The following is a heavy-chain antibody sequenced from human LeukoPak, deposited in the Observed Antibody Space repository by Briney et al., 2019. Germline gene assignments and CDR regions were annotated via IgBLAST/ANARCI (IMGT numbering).Heavy chain of an antibody. CDR3: ARGGSSYNDEHEEFDY. J-gene: IGHJ4*02. CDR2: VSAYNGAT. Sequence: ASVKVSCKASGYTFTGYAISWVRQAPGQGLEWMGWVSAYNGATNYAQNFQDRVTMTTDTPTTTAYMELRSLRSDDTAVYYCARGGSSYNDEHEEFDYWGQGTVVTVSS. V-gene: IGHV1-18*01. D-gene: IGHD3-22*01. CDR1: GYTFTGYA.